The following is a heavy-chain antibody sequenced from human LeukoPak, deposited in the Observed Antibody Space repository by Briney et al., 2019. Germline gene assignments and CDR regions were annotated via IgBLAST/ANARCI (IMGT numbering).Heavy chain of an antibody. CDR3: SIRPLSEVSY. J-gene: IGHJ4*02. CDR2: IYSGGNT. V-gene: IGHV3-53*05. Sequence: GGSLRLSCAASGFTVSSNYMNWVRQAPGKGLDWVSIIYSGGNTDYADSVKGRFTISRDNSKNTLYLQMNSLRPEDTAVYYCSIRPLSEVSYWGQGTLVTVSS. CDR1: GFTVSSNY.